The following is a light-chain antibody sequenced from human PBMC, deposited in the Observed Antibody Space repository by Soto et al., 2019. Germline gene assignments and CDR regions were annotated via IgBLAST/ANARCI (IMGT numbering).Light chain of an antibody. CDR2: EVT. Sequence: QSALTQPPSASGSPGQSVTISCTGTSSDVGGYNYVSWYQLHPGKAPKLMIYEVTKRPSGVPDRFSGSKSGNTASLTVSGLRAEDEADYYCSSYAGSNIHYVFGPGTKVIV. CDR3: SSYAGSNIHYV. CDR1: SSDVGGYNY. V-gene: IGLV2-8*01. J-gene: IGLJ1*01.